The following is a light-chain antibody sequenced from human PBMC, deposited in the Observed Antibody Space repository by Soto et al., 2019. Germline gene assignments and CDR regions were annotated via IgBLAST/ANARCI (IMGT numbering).Light chain of an antibody. CDR1: SSNIGAGYD. CDR3: QSYDSSLSAR. J-gene: IGLJ3*02. Sequence: PSVSGAPGQRVTISCTGSSSNIGAGYDVHWYQQLPGTAPKLLIYGNSNRPSGVPDRFSGSKSGTSASLAITGLQAEDEADYYCQSYDSSLSARFGGGTKLTVL. CDR2: GNS. V-gene: IGLV1-40*01.